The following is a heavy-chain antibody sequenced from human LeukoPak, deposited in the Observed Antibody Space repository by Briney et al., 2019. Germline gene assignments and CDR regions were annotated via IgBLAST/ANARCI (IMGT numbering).Heavy chain of an antibody. V-gene: IGHV3-21*01. J-gene: IGHJ4*02. D-gene: IGHD2-8*01. Sequence: GGSLRLSCAASGFIFSSYSMNWVRQAPGKGLEWVSSIRSSSLYTFYADSVKGRFTISRDNAKKSVYLQMNSLRAEDTAVYYCTRGIGLSDTNGHYHYYWGQGALATVSS. CDR1: GFIFSSYS. CDR2: IRSSSLYT. CDR3: TRGIGLSDTNGHYHYY.